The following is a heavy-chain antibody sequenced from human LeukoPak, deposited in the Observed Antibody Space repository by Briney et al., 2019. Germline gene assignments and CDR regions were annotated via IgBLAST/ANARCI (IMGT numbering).Heavy chain of an antibody. V-gene: IGHV3-7*01. CDR3: GRVIAGAIDY. J-gene: IGHJ4*02. D-gene: IGHD6-13*01. CDR1: GFTFTGHS. Sequence: GGSLRPSCAASGFTFTGHSMTWVREAPGKGLEWVANINLDGSERFYVDFVKGRFTISRDNADNSMSLQMNSLRAEDTAVYYCGRVIAGAIDYWGQGTLVTVSS. CDR2: INLDGSER.